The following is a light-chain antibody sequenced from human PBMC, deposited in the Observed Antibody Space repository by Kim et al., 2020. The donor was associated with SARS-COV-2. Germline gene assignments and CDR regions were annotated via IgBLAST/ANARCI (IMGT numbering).Light chain of an antibody. V-gene: IGKV3-20*01. Sequence: TLSLSPGERATRSCRASQSVSSSYLAWYQQKPGQAPRLLIYGASSRATGIPDRFSGSGSGTDFTLTISRLEPEDFAVYYCQQYEAFGQGTRLEIK. CDR2: GAS. J-gene: IGKJ5*01. CDR1: QSVSSSY. CDR3: QQYEA.